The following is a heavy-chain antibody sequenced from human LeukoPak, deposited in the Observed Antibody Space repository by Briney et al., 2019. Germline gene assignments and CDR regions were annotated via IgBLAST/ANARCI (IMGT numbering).Heavy chain of an antibody. Sequence: GGSLRLSCAASGFTFSSYGMHWVRQAPGKGLEWVVVIWYDGSNKYYADSVKGRFTISRDNSKNTLYLQMNSLRAEDTAVYYCARNLRPITMVRGVIIPVFDPWGQGTLVTVSS. V-gene: IGHV3-33*01. CDR2: IWYDGSNK. J-gene: IGHJ5*02. D-gene: IGHD3-10*01. CDR3: ARNLRPITMVRGVIIPVFDP. CDR1: GFTFSSYG.